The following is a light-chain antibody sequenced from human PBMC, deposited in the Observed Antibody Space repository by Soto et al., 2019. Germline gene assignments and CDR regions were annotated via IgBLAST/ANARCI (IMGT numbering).Light chain of an antibody. V-gene: IGKV3-20*01. CDR3: QQYGRLPLS. CDR1: QSLTSSF. Sequence: EILLTQSPGTLSLSPGDRATLSCRASQSLTSSFLAWYQKKPGQTPRLLIYGASIRTTDIPDRFSGSGSGTDFTLTISRLEPEDFAVYFCQQYGRLPLSFGGGTKVEIK. CDR2: GAS. J-gene: IGKJ4*01.